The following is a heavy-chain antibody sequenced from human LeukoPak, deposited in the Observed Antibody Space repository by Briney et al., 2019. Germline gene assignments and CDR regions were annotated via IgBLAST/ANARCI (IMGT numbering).Heavy chain of an antibody. J-gene: IGHJ4*02. D-gene: IGHD3-10*01. CDR2: ISAYSGNT. V-gene: IGHV1-18*01. CDR1: GYTFTSYG. CDR3: ARDLRGSWEYGSGTYYFDY. Sequence: ASVKVSCKASGYTFTSYGISWVRQAPGQGLEWMGWISAYSGNTEYPQKLQGRVTMTTDTSTSTVYMELRSLRSDDTAVYYCARDLRGSWEYGSGTYYFDYWGQGTLVTVSS.